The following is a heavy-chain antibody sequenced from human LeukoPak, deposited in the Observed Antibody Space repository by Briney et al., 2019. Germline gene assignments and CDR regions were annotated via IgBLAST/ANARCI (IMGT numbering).Heavy chain of an antibody. CDR2: INPSGGST. D-gene: IGHD2-2*02. CDR1: GYTFTIYY. V-gene: IGHV1-46*01. Sequence: GASVTVSFTASGYTFTIYYMHWVRQAPGQGLEWMGIINPSGGSTSYAQKFQGRVTMTRYMSTSTVYMELSSMRSEDTAVYYCAREWHCSSTSRYTGGQGVNWFAPWGQGTLVTVSS. CDR3: AREWHCSSTSRYTGGQGVNWFAP. J-gene: IGHJ5*02.